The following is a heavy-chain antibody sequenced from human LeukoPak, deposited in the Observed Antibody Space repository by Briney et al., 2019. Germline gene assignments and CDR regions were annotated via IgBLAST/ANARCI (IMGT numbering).Heavy chain of an antibody. CDR3: AKDVGKWESLHFFDY. D-gene: IGHD1-26*01. Sequence: GGSLRLSCLTSGFTLSTNAMSWVRQAPGKGLEWISGISGSGASTYYADSVKGRFTISRDDSRNTLYLQMNSLRGDDTAVCYCAKDVGKWESLHFFDYWGQGTLVTVSS. J-gene: IGHJ4*02. CDR2: ISGSGAST. V-gene: IGHV3-23*01. CDR1: GFTLSTNA.